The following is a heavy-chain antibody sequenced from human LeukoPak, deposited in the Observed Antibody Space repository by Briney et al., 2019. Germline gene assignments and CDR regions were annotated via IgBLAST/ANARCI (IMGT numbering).Heavy chain of an antibody. V-gene: IGHV1-2*02. Sequence: ASVKVSCEASGYTFTGYYMHWVRQAPGQGLEWMGWINPNSGGTNYAQKFQGRVTMTRDTSISTAYMELSRLRSDDTAVYYCARDEKSVGGLRAPPAYYSDYWGQGTLVTVSS. J-gene: IGHJ4*02. D-gene: IGHD3-10*01. CDR3: ARDEKSVGGLRAPPAYYSDY. CDR2: INPNSGGT. CDR1: GYTFTGYY.